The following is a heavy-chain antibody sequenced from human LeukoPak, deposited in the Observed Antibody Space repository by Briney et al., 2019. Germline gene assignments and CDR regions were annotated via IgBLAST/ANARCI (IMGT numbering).Heavy chain of an antibody. J-gene: IGHJ4*02. V-gene: IGHV3-7*01. Sequence: GGSQRLSCTASGFTFSDYWMTWVRQAPGKGPEWVANIKQDGSQRYYVDSVRGRFTISRDNAKNSLFLQMNGLRAEDTAVYYCARRGGSSSRRSPIDYWGQETLVTVSS. CDR2: IKQDGSQR. CDR3: ARRGGSSSRRSPIDY. D-gene: IGHD6-6*01. CDR1: GFTFSDYW.